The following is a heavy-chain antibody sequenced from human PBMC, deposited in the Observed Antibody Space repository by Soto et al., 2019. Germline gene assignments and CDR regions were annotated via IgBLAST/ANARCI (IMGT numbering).Heavy chain of an antibody. CDR2: IYPGDSDT. D-gene: IGHD4-17*01. CDR3: ARQVPRTTVIGYYGMDV. V-gene: IGHV5-51*01. CDR1: GYSFTSYW. J-gene: IGHJ6*02. Sequence: GESLKISCKGSGYSFTSYWIGWVRQMPGKGLEWVGIIYPGDSDTRSSPSFQGQVNISTDKSYSTAYRQWGSLKASDTSVYDCARQVPRTTVIGYYGMDVWGQGTTVTVSS.